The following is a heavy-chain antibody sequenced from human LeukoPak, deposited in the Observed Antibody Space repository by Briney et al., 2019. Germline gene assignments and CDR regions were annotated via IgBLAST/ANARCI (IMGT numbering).Heavy chain of an antibody. CDR2: INTDGSST. CDR3: ARDPLNSSGWYKEFDY. V-gene: IGHV3-74*01. Sequence: GGSLRLSCAASGFTFSSYWMHWVRQAPGKGLVWVSRINTDGSSTNYADPVKGRFTISRDNAKNTLYLQMNSLTAEDTAVYYCARDPLNSSGWYKEFDYWGQGTLVTVSS. J-gene: IGHJ4*02. D-gene: IGHD6-19*01. CDR1: GFTFSSYW.